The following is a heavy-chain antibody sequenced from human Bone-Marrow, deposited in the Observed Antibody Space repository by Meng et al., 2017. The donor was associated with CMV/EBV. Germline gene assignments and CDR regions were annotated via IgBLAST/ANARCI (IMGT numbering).Heavy chain of an antibody. CDR2: IYHSGST. CDR1: GYSISSGYY. D-gene: IGHD2-2*01. V-gene: IGHV4-38-2*02. CDR3: ARDFVVPAANNWFDP. J-gene: IGHJ5*02. Sequence: GSLRLSCTVSGYSISSGYYWGWIRQPPGKGLEWIGSIYHSGSTYYNSSLKSRVTISVDTSKNQFSLKLSSVTAADTAVYYCARDFVVPAANNWFDPWGQGTLVTVSS.